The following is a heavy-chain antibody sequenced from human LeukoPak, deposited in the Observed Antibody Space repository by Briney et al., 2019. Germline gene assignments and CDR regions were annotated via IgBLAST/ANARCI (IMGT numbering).Heavy chain of an antibody. Sequence: PGVSLRLSCAASGFTFSSYGMHWVRQAPGKGLEWVAVIWYDGSNKYYADSVKGRFTISRDNSKNTLYLQMNSLRAEDTAVYYCARRYCSGGSCYSGVEGIDYWGQGTLVTVSS. CDR1: GFTFSSYG. J-gene: IGHJ4*02. CDR3: ARRYCSGGSCYSGVEGIDY. D-gene: IGHD2-15*01. V-gene: IGHV3-33*01. CDR2: IWYDGSNK.